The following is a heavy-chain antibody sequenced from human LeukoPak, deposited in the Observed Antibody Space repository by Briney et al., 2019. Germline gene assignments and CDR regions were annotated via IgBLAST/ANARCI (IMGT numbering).Heavy chain of an antibody. CDR1: GGSISSYY. Sequence: PSETLSLTCTVSGGSISSYYWSWIRQPPGKGLEWIGYIYYSGSTNYNPSLKSRVTISVDTSKNRFSLKLSSVTAADTAVYYCAREGSSGWKYNWFDPWGQGTLVTVSS. D-gene: IGHD6-19*01. CDR2: IYYSGST. V-gene: IGHV4-59*01. CDR3: AREGSSGWKYNWFDP. J-gene: IGHJ5*02.